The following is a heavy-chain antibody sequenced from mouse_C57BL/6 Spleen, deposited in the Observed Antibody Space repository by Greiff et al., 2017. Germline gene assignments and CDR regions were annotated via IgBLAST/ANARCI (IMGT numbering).Heavy chain of an antibody. J-gene: IGHJ3*01. Sequence: QVHVKQSGAELVRPGTSVKVSCKASGYAFTNYLIEWVKQRPGQGLEWIGVINPGSGGTNYNEKFKGKATLTADKSSSTAYMQLSSLTSEDSAVYFCARDDYYGSSPFAYWGQGTLVTVSA. CDR3: ARDDYYGSSPFAY. CDR2: INPGSGGT. D-gene: IGHD1-1*01. V-gene: IGHV1-54*01. CDR1: GYAFTNYL.